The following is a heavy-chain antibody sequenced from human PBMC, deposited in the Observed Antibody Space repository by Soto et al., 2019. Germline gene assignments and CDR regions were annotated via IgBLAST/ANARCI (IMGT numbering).Heavy chain of an antibody. CDR2: FYYSGST. V-gene: IGHV4-39*01. CDR3: ARISVASRYMDV. D-gene: IGHD5-12*01. Sequence: SETLSLTCTVSGGSISSSSYYWGWVRQSPGKGLEWIGSFYYSGSTYYSPSLRSRVTISGDTSRKQISLRLSSVTAADTAVYYCARISVASRYMDVWGKGTTVTVSS. J-gene: IGHJ6*03. CDR1: GGSISSSSYY.